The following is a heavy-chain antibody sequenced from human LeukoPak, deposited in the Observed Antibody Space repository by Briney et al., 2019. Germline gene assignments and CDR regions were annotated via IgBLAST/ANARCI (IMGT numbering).Heavy chain of an antibody. CDR2: ISYEGSNK. J-gene: IGHJ6*03. CDR3: ARDTAYFDWLTVYYYYHYMDV. CDR1: GFTFSSYA. V-gene: IGHV3-30*04. D-gene: IGHD3-9*01. Sequence: GGSLRLSCAASGFTFSSYAMHWVRQAPGKGLEWVAVISYEGSNKYYADSVKGRFTISRDNSKNTLYLQMNSLRAEDTAVYYCARDTAYFDWLTVYYYYHYMDVWGKGTTVTVSS.